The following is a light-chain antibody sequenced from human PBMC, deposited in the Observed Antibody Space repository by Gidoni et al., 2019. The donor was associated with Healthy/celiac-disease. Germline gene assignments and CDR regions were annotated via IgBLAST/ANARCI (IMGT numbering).Light chain of an antibody. CDR1: QSVSSSY. Sequence: EIVLTLSSGTLSLSPGERATLSCRASQSVSSSYLAWYQQKPGQAPRLLIYGASSRATGIPDRFSGSGSGTDFTLTISRLEPEDFAVYYCQQYGSSPPRYTFGQGTKLEIK. V-gene: IGKV3-20*01. J-gene: IGKJ2*01. CDR2: GAS. CDR3: QQYGSSPPRYT.